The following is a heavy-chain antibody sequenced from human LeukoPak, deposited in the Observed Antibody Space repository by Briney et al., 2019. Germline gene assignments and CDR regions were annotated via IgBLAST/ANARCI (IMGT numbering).Heavy chain of an antibody. CDR2: ISSSSGSI. CDR1: GFTFDDYS. Sequence: PGGSLRLSCAASGFTFDDYSMNWVRQAPGKGLEWVSSISSSSGSIYYADSVKGRFTISRDNAENSLYLQMNSLRAEDTAVYYCARVVAAAGTCDYWGQGTLVTVSS. D-gene: IGHD6-13*01. CDR3: ARVVAAAGTCDY. J-gene: IGHJ4*02. V-gene: IGHV3-21*01.